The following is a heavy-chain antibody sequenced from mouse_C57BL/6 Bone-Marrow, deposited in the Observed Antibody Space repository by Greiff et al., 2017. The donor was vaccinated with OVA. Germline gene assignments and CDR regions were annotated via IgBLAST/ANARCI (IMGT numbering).Heavy chain of an antibody. D-gene: IGHD2-1*01. Sequence: VKLQESGAELARPGASVKLSCKASGYTFTSYGISWVKQRTGQGLEWIGAIYPRSGNTYYNEKFKGKATLTADKSSSTAYMELRSLTSEDSAVYFCAIYPPAWFAYWGQGTLVTVSA. J-gene: IGHJ3*01. CDR2: IYPRSGNT. CDR3: AIYPPAWFAY. V-gene: IGHV1-81*01. CDR1: GYTFTSYG.